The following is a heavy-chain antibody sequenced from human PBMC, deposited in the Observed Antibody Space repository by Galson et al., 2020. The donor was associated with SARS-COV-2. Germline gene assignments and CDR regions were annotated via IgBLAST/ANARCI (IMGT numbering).Heavy chain of an antibody. CDR3: ARGVVTTTITPTTYFYYGLDV. V-gene: IGHV4-59*01. D-gene: IGHD1-26*01. Sequence: SETLSLTCTVSDGSISSNCWNWIRQPPGTGLQWIGSIYYSGSTNYNPSLKSRVTISVDTSKNQFSLKLSSVTAADTAVYYCARGVVTTTITPTTYFYYGLDVWCLVTTVTVSS. CDR2: IYYSGST. CDR1: DGSISSNC. J-gene: IGHJ6*02.